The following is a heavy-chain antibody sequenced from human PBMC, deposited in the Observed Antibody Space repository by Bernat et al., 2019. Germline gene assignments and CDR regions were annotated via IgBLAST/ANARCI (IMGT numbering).Heavy chain of an antibody. J-gene: IGHJ5*02. V-gene: IGHV1-8*01. D-gene: IGHD3-16*01. CDR2: MNPNSGNT. Sequence: QVQLVQSGAEVKKPGASVKVSCKASGYTFTSYDINWVRQATGQGLEWMGWMNPNSGNTGYAQKFQGRGTMTRKTSISTAYMELSSLGSEDTAVYYCARGLGPRGLGWFDPWGQGTLVTVSS. CDR1: GYTFTSYD. CDR3: ARGLGPRGLGWFDP.